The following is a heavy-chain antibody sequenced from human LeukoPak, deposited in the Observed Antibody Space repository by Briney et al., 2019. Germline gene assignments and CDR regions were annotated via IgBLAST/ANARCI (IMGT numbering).Heavy chain of an antibody. V-gene: IGHV3-23*01. CDR1: GFTFSSYA. CDR3: AKDFYDSNGYYLFGY. J-gene: IGHJ4*02. CDR2: ISGSGGST. D-gene: IGHD3-22*01. Sequence: GGSLRLSCAASGFTFSSYAMSWVRQAPGKGLEWVSAISGSGGSTYYADSVKGRFTISRDNSKNTLYLQMNSLRAEDTAVYYCAKDFYDSNGYYLFGYWGQGTLVTVSS.